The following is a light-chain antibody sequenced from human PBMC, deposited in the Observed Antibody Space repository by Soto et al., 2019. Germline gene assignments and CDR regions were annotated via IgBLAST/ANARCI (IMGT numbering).Light chain of an antibody. CDR2: DVT. J-gene: IGLJ2*01. CDR1: SSNIGSYNL. Sequence: QSALTQPASVSGSPGQSITISCTGTSSNIGSYNLISWFQHHPGKAPQLMIYDVTKRPSGVSSRFSGSKSGSTASLRISGLQAEDEADYYCSSYAGSNNLFFGGGTKLTVL. CDR3: SSYAGSNNLF. V-gene: IGLV2-23*02.